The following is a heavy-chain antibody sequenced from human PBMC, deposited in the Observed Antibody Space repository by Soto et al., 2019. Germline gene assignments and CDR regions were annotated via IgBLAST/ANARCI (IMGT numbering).Heavy chain of an antibody. J-gene: IGHJ4*02. D-gene: IGHD1-1*01. Sequence: QVHRVQSGAEVKKPGASVKVSCKGSGYGFTTYGITWVRQAPGQGLEWMAWISAHNGNTNYAQKLQGRVTVTRDTSTSTANMELRSLRSDDTAVYYCARGRYGDYWGQGALVTVSS. CDR2: ISAHNGNT. CDR1: GYGFTTYG. CDR3: ARGRYGDY. V-gene: IGHV1-18*01.